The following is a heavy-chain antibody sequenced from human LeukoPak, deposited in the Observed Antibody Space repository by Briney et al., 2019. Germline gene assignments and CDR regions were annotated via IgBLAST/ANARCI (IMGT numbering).Heavy chain of an antibody. V-gene: IGHV4-31*03. D-gene: IGHD3-10*01. CDR3: ARDLWFGEVGYGMDV. CDR2: IYYSGST. Sequence: SETLSLTCTVSGGSISSGGYYWSWFRQHPGKGLEWIGYIYYSGSTYYNPSLKSRVTISVDTSKNQFSLKLSSVTAADTAVYYCARDLWFGEVGYGMDVWGQGTTVTVSS. J-gene: IGHJ6*02. CDR1: GGSISSGGYY.